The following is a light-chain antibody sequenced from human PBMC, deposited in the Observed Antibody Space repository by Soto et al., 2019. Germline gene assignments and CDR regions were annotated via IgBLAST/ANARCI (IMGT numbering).Light chain of an antibody. V-gene: IGKV3-20*01. CDR3: QQYGSSPYT. J-gene: IGKJ2*01. Sequence: EIVLTQSPGTLSLSPGERATLSCRASQSVSSSYLAWYQQKPGQAPRLLIYGASSRATGFPDRLSGSGSGTDFTLTISRLEPEDFAVYYCQQYGSSPYTFGQGTMLEIK. CDR1: QSVSSSY. CDR2: GAS.